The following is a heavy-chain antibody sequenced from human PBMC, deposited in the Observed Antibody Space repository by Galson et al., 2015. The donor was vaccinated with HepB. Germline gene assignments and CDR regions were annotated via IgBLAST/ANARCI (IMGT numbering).Heavy chain of an antibody. CDR3: ARSLVTPPFYFDY. D-gene: IGHD2-21*02. Sequence: TLSLTCAVSGGSITSGGYSWSWIRQPPGRGLEWIGYTYRTGITQYNPSLKGRVTISLDRSMNQLSLMLNSVTAADTAVYYSARSLVTPPFYFDYWGQGTLVTVSS. CDR1: GGSITSGGYS. V-gene: IGHV4-30-2*01. J-gene: IGHJ4*02. CDR2: TYRTGIT.